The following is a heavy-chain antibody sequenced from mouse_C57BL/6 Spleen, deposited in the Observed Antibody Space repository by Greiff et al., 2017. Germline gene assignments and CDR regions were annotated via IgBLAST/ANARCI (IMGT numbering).Heavy chain of an antibody. Sequence: EVKLMESGGGLVKPGGSLKLSCAASGFTFSSYAMSWVRQTPEKRLEWVATISDGGSYTYYPDNIKGRITIYRDNAKNNLYLKMSHLKSEDTAMYYCASKGNWAFFDYWGQGTTLTVSS. D-gene: IGHD4-1*01. CDR3: ASKGNWAFFDY. CDR2: ISDGGSYT. CDR1: GFTFSSYA. J-gene: IGHJ2*01. V-gene: IGHV5-4*03.